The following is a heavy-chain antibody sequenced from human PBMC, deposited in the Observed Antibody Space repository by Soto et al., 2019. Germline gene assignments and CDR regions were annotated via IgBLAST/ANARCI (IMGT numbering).Heavy chain of an antibody. V-gene: IGHV3-23*01. CDR2: ISGSGIST. J-gene: IGHJ6*02. CDR3: AKALQRGFFYYGMDV. CDR1: GFTFSAYG. D-gene: IGHD6-25*01. Sequence: GGSLRHGCAASGFTFSAYGISWGRQAPGKGLEWVSAISGSGISTFYADSVKGRFTISRDNSNNTRYLQMNSLRADDTAVYYCAKALQRGFFYYGMDVWGQGTTVTVSS.